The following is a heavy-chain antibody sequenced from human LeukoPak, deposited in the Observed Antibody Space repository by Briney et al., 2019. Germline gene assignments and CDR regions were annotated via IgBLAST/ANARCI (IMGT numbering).Heavy chain of an antibody. V-gene: IGHV3-74*01. CDR2: IGSGGTDT. Sequence: GRSLRLSCAASGFTFSTYWMHWVRQAPGKGLVWVSRIGSGGTDTNYADSVKGRFTISRDNSKNTLYLQMNSLRAEDTAVYYCAKNGYYDSTGVLYYFDYWGQGTLVTVSS. CDR3: AKNGYYDSTGVLYYFDY. J-gene: IGHJ4*02. D-gene: IGHD3-22*01. CDR1: GFTFSTYW.